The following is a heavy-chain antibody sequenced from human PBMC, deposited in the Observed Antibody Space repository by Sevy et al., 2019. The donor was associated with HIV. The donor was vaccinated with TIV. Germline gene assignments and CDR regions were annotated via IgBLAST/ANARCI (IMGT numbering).Heavy chain of an antibody. Sequence: GGSLRLSCKASGFTFGDYAMSWFRQAPGKGLEWVGFIRNNAYDGTTEYAASVKGRFTISRDDSKSIAYLQMNSLKTEDTAVSYCTRDQTEGIAVAAHWYDAWGQGTLVTVSS. J-gene: IGHJ5*02. D-gene: IGHD6-19*01. CDR1: GFTFGDYA. CDR3: TRDQTEGIAVAAHWYDA. V-gene: IGHV3-49*03. CDR2: IRNNAYDGTT.